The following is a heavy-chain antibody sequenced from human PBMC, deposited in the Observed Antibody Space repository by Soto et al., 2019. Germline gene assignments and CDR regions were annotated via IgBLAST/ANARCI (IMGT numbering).Heavy chain of an antibody. CDR2: IRSKAYGGTT. CDR3: TRLYDFWSGYPFDY. D-gene: IGHD3-3*01. V-gene: IGHV3-49*04. Sequence: PGGSLRLSCTASGFTFGDYAMSWVRQAPGKGLEWVGFIRSKAYGGTTEYAASVKGRFTISRDDSKSIAYLQMNSLKTEDTAVYYCTRLYDFWSGYPFDYWGQGTLVTVSS. CDR1: GFTFGDYA. J-gene: IGHJ4*02.